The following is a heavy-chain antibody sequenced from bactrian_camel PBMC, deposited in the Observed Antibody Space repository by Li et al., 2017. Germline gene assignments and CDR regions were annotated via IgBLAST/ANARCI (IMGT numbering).Heavy chain of an antibody. V-gene: IGHV3S7*01. J-gene: IGHJ4*01. CDR1: GFSFSASH. CDR2: ISGDARRT. CDR3: TGGTWPEYGHSRAY. Sequence: HVQLVESGGGLVQPGGSLRLSCAASGFSFSASHMSWVRQDPGKGLEWVVGISGDARRTDYLDSVKGRFTISRDNAKNTLYLQLNSLKTEDTGMYFCTGGTWPEYGHSRAYWGQGTQVTVSS. D-gene: IGHD6*01.